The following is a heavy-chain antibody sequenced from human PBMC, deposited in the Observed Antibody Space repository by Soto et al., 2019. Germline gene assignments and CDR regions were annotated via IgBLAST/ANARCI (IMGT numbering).Heavy chain of an antibody. CDR2: ISSSSSYI. J-gene: IGHJ4*02. Sequence: EVQLVESGGGLVKPGGSLRHSCAASGFTFSSYSMNWVRQAPGKGLEWVSSISSSSSYIYYADSVKGRFTISRDNAKNSLYLQMNSLRAEDTAVYYCARDMGQYYDFWSGYSTYYFDYWGQGTLVTVSS. D-gene: IGHD3-3*01. V-gene: IGHV3-21*01. CDR1: GFTFSSYS. CDR3: ARDMGQYYDFWSGYSTYYFDY.